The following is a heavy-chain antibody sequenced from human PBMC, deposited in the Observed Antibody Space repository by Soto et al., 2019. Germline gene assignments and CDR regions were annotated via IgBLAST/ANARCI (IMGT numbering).Heavy chain of an antibody. V-gene: IGHV1-18*01. J-gene: IGHJ4*02. Sequence: ASVKVSCKASGYTFTSYGISWVRQAPGQGLEWMGWISAYNGNTNYAQKLQGRVTMTTDTSTSTAYMELRSLRSDDTAVYYCARDYKARITIFGVVMDVWGQGTLVTVSS. CDR2: ISAYNGNT. CDR3: ARDYKARITIFGVVMDV. D-gene: IGHD3-3*01. CDR1: GYTFTSYG.